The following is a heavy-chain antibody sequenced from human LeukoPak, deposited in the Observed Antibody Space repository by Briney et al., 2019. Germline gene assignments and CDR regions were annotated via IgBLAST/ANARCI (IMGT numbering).Heavy chain of an antibody. V-gene: IGHV4-39*01. J-gene: IGHJ5*02. CDR3: ARYIIGGDIVVVPAAIPAEAPSNWFDP. CDR1: GGSISSSSYY. Sequence: SETLSLTCTVSGGSISSSSYYWGWIRQPPGKGLEWIGSIYYSGSTYYNPSLKSRVTISVDTSKNQFSLKLSSVTAADTAVYYCARYIIGGDIVVVPAAIPAEAPSNWFDPWGQGTLVTVSS. CDR2: IYYSGST. D-gene: IGHD2-2*02.